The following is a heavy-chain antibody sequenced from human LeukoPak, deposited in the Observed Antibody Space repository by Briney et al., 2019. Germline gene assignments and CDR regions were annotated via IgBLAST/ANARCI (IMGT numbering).Heavy chain of an antibody. V-gene: IGHV1-2*02. CDR3: ARAGYSYGQSLYFDY. D-gene: IGHD5-18*01. CDR1: GYTFTGYY. J-gene: IGHJ4*02. Sequence: ASVKVSCKASGYTFTGYYMHWVRQAPGQGLEWMGWINPNSGGTNYAQNFQGRVTMTRDTSISTAYMELSGLRSDDPAVYYCARAGYSYGQSLYFDYWGQGPLVTVSS. CDR2: INPNSGGT.